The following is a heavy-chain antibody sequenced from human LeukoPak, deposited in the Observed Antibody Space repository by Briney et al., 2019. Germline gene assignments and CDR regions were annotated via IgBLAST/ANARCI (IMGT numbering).Heavy chain of an antibody. V-gene: IGHV3-30*19. CDR2: ISYDGSNK. Sequence: PGGSLRLSCAASGFTFSSYGMHWVRQAPGKGLEWVAVISYDGSNKYYADSVKGRFTISRDNSKNTLYLQMNSLRAEDTAVYYCARDMSSRLLWFGELLLNYWGQGTLVTVSS. CDR1: GFTFSSYG. CDR3: ARDMSSRLLWFGELLLNY. D-gene: IGHD3-10*01. J-gene: IGHJ4*02.